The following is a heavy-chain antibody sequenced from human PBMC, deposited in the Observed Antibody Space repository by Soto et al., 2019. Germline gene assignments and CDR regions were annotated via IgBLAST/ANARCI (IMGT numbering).Heavy chain of an antibody. CDR2: ISGSGGST. J-gene: IGHJ4*02. D-gene: IGHD5-18*01. CDR1: GFTFSSYA. CDR3: AKDRDPRGYSYAGLDY. Sequence: EVQLLESGGGLVQPGGSLRLSCAASGFTFSSYAMSWVRQAPGKGLEWVSAISGSGGSTYYADSVKGRFTISRDNSKNTLHLQMNSLRAEDTAVYYCAKDRDPRGYSYAGLDYWGQGTLVTVSP. V-gene: IGHV3-23*01.